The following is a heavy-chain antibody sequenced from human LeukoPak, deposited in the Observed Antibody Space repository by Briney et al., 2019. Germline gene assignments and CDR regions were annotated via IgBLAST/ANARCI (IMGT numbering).Heavy chain of an antibody. J-gene: IGHJ5*02. CDR1: GFTFSSHG. CDR2: ISPSGSIS. CDR3: ARDLDWGAFDA. Sequence: PGGSLRLSCAASGFTFSSHGINWVRQAAGKGLEWVSGISPSGSISYYADSVKGRFTISRDNSKNTVSLQMNSLRAEDTALYYCARDLDWGAFDAWGQGTLVTVSS. D-gene: IGHD3-9*01. V-gene: IGHV3-23*01.